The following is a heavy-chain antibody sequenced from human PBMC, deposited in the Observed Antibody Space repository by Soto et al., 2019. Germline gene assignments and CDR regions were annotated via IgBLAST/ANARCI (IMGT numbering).Heavy chain of an antibody. CDR1: GFTFSSYC. J-gene: IGHJ4*02. CDR3: ATADTGGGSPDYFDD. V-gene: IGHV3-30*03. CDR2: ISYDGSNK. Sequence: WGSLSLSCAASGFTFSSYCMHWVRQAPGKGLEWVAFISYDGSNKYYADSVKVRFTISRDNPKHTPYTQTNSLRDEYTAVYYCATADTGGGSPDYFDDWGQGTPVTVSS. D-gene: IGHD2-15*01.